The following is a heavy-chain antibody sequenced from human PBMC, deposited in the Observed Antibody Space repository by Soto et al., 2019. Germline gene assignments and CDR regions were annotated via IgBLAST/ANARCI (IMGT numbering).Heavy chain of an antibody. D-gene: IGHD3-16*01. Sequence: PGESMKISCQGTGYRCSSWWIGWVRQKPGKGLEWRGNVYPSDSDVRYSSAVEGQVTISADHSINTAYLQSLNLKASDTAIYYCTKGATSPFDSGGQGTRVTVSS. CDR3: TKGATSPFDS. V-gene: IGHV5-51*01. CDR1: GYRCSSWW. J-gene: IGHJ4*02. CDR2: VYPSDSDV.